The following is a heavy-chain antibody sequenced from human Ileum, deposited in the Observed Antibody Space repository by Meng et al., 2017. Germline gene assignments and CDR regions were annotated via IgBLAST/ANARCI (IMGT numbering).Heavy chain of an antibody. CDR2: VTVGGSK. CDR1: GFSFTYA. Sequence: GESLKISCAASGFSFTYAMSWVRQAPGKGLEWVSGVTVGGSKYYADSVKGRFAISRDPSKNTLYLQLNSLRADDTAVYYCAKDKIYNDGIWDFDLWGRGTLVTVSS. J-gene: IGHJ2*01. V-gene: IGHV3-23*01. D-gene: IGHD5-12*01. CDR3: AKDKIYNDGIWDFDL.